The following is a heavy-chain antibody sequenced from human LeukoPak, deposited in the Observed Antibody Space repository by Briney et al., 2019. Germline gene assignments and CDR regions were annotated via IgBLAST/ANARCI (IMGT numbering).Heavy chain of an antibody. CDR1: GFTFSSYA. J-gene: IGHJ4*02. CDR3: AKDRPASHGSGSFGDY. CDR2: ISGSGTGT. Sequence: GLSLRLSCAASGFTFSSYAMSWVRQAPGKGLEWVSAISGSGTGTYYADSVKGRFAISRDNAKNTVYLQMNSLRAEDTAVYYCAKDRPASHGSGSFGDYWGQGTLVAVST. D-gene: IGHD3-10*01. V-gene: IGHV3-23*01.